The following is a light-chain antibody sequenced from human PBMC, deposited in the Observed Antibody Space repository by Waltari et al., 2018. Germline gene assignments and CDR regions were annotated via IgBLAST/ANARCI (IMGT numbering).Light chain of an antibody. Sequence: QAVVTQEPSLTVSPGGTVTLTCGSSVGAVAGSHYPYWFQQKPGHAPRTLIYDTNNKLSWTPARFSGSLLGSKAALTLSGAQPEDEAEYYCWLHYSGAVLFGGGTRLTVL. V-gene: IGLV7-46*01. CDR1: VGAVAGSHY. J-gene: IGLJ2*01. CDR2: DTN. CDR3: WLHYSGAVL.